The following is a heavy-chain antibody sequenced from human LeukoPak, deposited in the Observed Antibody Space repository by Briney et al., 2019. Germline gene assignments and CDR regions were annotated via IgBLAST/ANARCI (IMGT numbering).Heavy chain of an antibody. V-gene: IGHV3-13*01. CDR3: ARGSNWNYIDY. D-gene: IGHD1-7*01. J-gene: IGHJ4*02. CDR2: IGTAGDT. CDR1: GFTFSSYD. Sequence: PGGSLRLSCAASGFTFSSYDMHWVRQATGKGLEWVSAIGTAGDTYYPGSVKGRFTISRGNAKNSLYLQMNSLRAGDTAVYYCARGSNWNYIDYWGQGTLVTVSS.